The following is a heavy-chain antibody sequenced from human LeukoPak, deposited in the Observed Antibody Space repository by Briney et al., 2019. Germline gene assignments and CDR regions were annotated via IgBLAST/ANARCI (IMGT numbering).Heavy chain of an antibody. J-gene: IGHJ3*02. CDR2: IIPIFGTA. CDR1: GGTFSSYA. CDR3: ARLRGNYYDSSSYYGIDAFDI. V-gene: IGHV1-69*05. Sequence: SVKVSCKASGGTFSSYAISWVRQAPGQGLEWMGGIIPIFGTANYAQKFQGRVTITTDESTSTAYMELSSLRSEDTAVYYCARLRGNYYDSSSYYGIDAFDIWGQGTMVTVSS. D-gene: IGHD3-22*01.